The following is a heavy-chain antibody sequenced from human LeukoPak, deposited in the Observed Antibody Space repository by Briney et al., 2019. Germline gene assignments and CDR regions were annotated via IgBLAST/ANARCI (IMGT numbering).Heavy chain of an antibody. Sequence: GGSLRLSCAASGFTFSSYAMSWVRQAPGKGLEWVSAISGSGGSTYYADSVKGRFTISSDNSKNTLYLQMNSLRVEDTAVYYCAKQDSYGLYYYYYYMDVWGKGTTVTISS. CDR2: ISGSGGST. CDR1: GFTFSSYA. V-gene: IGHV3-23*01. D-gene: IGHD5-18*01. CDR3: AKQDSYGLYYYYYYMDV. J-gene: IGHJ6*03.